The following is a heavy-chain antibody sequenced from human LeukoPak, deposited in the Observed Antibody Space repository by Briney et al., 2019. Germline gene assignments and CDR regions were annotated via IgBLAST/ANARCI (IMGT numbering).Heavy chain of an antibody. Sequence: GGSLRLSCAGSGFSFGSYAMSWVRQAPGKGLEWVSVIYSGGSTYYADSVKGRFTISRDNSKNTLYLQMNSLRAEDTAVYYCAVEQTGFDYWGQGTLVTVSS. J-gene: IGHJ4*02. V-gene: IGHV3-66*01. CDR2: IYSGGST. CDR3: AVEQTGFDY. D-gene: IGHD1/OR15-1a*01. CDR1: GFSFGSYA.